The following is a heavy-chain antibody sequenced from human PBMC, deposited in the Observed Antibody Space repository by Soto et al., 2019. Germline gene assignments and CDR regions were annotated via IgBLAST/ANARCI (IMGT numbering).Heavy chain of an antibody. D-gene: IGHD6-13*01. J-gene: IGHJ4*02. CDR1: GFNFNNYG. CDR2: ISYDGSNK. CDR3: AKVSTPIAVAVPFDY. V-gene: IGHV3-30*18. Sequence: GGSLRLSRAVSGFNFNNYGMHWFRQAPGNGLEWVAVISYDGSNKYYADSVKGRFTISRDNSKNTLYLQMNSLRAEDTAVYYCAKVSTPIAVAVPFDYWGQGTLVTVSS.